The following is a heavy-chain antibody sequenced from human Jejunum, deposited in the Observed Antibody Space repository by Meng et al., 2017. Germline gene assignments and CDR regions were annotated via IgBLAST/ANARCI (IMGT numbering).Heavy chain of an antibody. V-gene: IGHV4-39*07. D-gene: IGHD5-24*01. Sequence: HLQLQESGPGLVKPSETLSLTCTVSGGSISSNSYYWGWIRQPPGKGLEWIGGIYYSGSTYYNPSLKSRVTISIDTSKNQFSLRLSSVTAADTAVYYCTRVRDGMATIDYWGQGTLVTVSS. CDR1: GGSISSNSYY. CDR3: TRVRDGMATIDY. J-gene: IGHJ4*02. CDR2: IYYSGST.